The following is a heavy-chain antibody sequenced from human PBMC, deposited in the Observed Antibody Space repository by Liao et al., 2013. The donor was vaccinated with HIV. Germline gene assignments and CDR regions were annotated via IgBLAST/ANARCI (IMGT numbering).Heavy chain of an antibody. D-gene: IGHD3-9*01. CDR1: GDSMNNYY. CDR2: VYNGGRT. V-gene: IGHV4-4*07. CDR3: ARTSVDILSGVRGDI. Sequence: QVELQESGPGLVNPSETLSLTCTVSGDSMNNYYWTWIRQAAGRGLEWIGRVYNGGRTNYNPSLKSRLSMSFDTSKNQFFLNLTSVTAADSAVYYCARTSVDILSGVRGDIWGQGTTVTVSS. J-gene: IGHJ3*02.